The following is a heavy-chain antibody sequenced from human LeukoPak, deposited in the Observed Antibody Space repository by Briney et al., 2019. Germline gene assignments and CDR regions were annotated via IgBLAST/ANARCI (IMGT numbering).Heavy chain of an antibody. V-gene: IGHV4-34*01. CDR3: ARSRGSRESADY. CDR2: INHSGST. D-gene: IGHD6-13*01. J-gene: IGHJ4*02. Sequence: SETLSLTCAVYGGSFSGYYWSWIRQPPGKGLERIGEINHSGSTNYNPSLKSRVTISVDTSKNQFSLKLSSVTAADTAVYYCARSRGSRESADYWGQGTLVTVSS. CDR1: GGSFSGYY.